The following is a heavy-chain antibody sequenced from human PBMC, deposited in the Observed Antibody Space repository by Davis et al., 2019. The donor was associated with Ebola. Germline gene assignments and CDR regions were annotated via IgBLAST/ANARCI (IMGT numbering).Heavy chain of an antibody. V-gene: IGHV3-7*01. D-gene: IGHD3-3*01. CDR2: IKQDGSEK. CDR3: ARGMGYYDFWSGYLLNWYFDL. CDR1: GFTFSSYW. J-gene: IGHJ2*01. Sequence: PGGSLRLSCAASGFTFSSYWMSWVRQAPGKGLEWVANIKQDGSEKYYVDSVKGRFTISRDNAKNSLYLQMNSLRAEDTAVYYCARGMGYYDFWSGYLLNWYFDLWGRGTLVTVSS.